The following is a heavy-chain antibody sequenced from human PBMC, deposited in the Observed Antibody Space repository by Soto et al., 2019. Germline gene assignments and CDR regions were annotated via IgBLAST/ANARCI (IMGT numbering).Heavy chain of an antibody. D-gene: IGHD5-12*01. CDR2: IKGDRGET. CDR1: GFTFSSYW. CDR3: LRGNSGYGNFDY. J-gene: IGHJ4*01. V-gene: IGHV3-74*01. Sequence: GGSLRLSCAASGFTFSSYWMHWVRQAPGKGLVWVSRIKGDRGETNDADSVKGRFTILRDNAKNTLYLQLSSLRAEDTAVYCCLRGNSGYGNFDYWGHGTRVTVSS.